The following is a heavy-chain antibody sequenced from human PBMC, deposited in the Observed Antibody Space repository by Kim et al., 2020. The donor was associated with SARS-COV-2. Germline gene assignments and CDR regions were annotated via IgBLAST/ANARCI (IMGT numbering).Heavy chain of an antibody. J-gene: IGHJ3*02. V-gene: IGHV3-74*01. D-gene: IGHD7-27*01. CDR1: GFAFSDYW. CDR2: INRDGSSI. Sequence: GGSLRLSCAASGFAFSDYWMHWVRQAPGKGLVWVSGINRDGSSISYADSVKGRFTISRDNTKNTLYLQMNSLRADDTAAYYCARVQHWADDGFDIWGQGTMVTVSS. CDR3: ARVQHWADDGFDI.